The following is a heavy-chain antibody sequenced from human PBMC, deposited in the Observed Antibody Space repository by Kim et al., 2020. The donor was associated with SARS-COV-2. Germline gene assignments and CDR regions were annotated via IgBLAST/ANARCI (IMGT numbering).Heavy chain of an antibody. CDR3: SRGPGYSNSWYGARNWFDP. CDR2: INHSGST. D-gene: IGHD6-13*01. Sequence: SETLSLTCAVYGGSFSGYYWSWIRQPPGKGLEWIGVINHSGSTNYNPSFKSRVTISVDTSKNQFSLKLSSVTAADTAVYYCSRGPGYSNSWYGARNWFDP. CDR1: GGSFSGYY. J-gene: IGHJ5*02. V-gene: IGHV4-34*01.